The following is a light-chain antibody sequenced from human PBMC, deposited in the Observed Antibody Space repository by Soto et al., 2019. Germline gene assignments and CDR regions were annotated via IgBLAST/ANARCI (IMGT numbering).Light chain of an antibody. V-gene: IGLV2-8*01. J-gene: IGLJ3*02. CDR1: SSDVGGYNY. Sequence: GTSSDVGGYNYVSWYQQYPGRAPKLMIYEVTKRPSGVPDRFSGSKSGNTASLTVSGLQAEDEADYYCSSYAASNNFYFVFGGGTKLTVL. CDR3: SSYAASNNFYFV. CDR2: EVT.